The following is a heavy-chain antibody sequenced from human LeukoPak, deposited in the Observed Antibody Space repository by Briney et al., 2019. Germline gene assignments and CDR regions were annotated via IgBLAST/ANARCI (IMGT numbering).Heavy chain of an antibody. D-gene: IGHD1-20*01. CDR3: ARASNWKYDY. V-gene: IGHV3-74*01. CDR2: SNSDGSST. J-gene: IGHJ4*02. Sequence: GGSLRLSCAASGFTFTTYWMHWVRQAPGKGLVWVSRSNSDGSSTSYADSVKGRFTISRDNAKNMLYLQMNSLRAEDTAVYYCARASNWKYDYWGQGTLVTVSS. CDR1: GFTFTTYW.